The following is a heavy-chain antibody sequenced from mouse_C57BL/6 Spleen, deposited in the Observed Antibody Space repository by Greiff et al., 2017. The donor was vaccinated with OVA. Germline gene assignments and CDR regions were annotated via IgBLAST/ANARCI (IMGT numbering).Heavy chain of an antibody. CDR1: GYTFTDYY. CDR2: INPNNGGT. D-gene: IGHD2-4*01. V-gene: IGHV1-26*01. J-gene: IGHJ1*03. CDR3: ARLYYDYGWYFDV. Sequence: EVQLQQSGPELVKPGASVKISCKASGYTFTDYYMNWVKQSHGKSLEWIGDINPNNGGTSYNQKFKGKATLTVDKSSSTAYMELRSLTSEDSAVYYCARLYYDYGWYFDVWGTGTTVTVSS.